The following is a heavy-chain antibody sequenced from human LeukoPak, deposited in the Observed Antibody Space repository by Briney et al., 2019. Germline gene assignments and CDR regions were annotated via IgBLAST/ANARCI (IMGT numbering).Heavy chain of an antibody. J-gene: IGHJ4*02. D-gene: IGHD2-2*01. Sequence: PGGSLRLSCAASGFTFSGYAMSWVRQAPGKGLEWVSAISGSGGSTYYADSVKGRFTISRDNSKNTLYLQMNSLRAEDTAVYYCAKSIGVPAAIPELDYWGQGTLVTVSS. V-gene: IGHV3-23*01. CDR1: GFTFSGYA. CDR3: AKSIGVPAAIPELDY. CDR2: ISGSGGST.